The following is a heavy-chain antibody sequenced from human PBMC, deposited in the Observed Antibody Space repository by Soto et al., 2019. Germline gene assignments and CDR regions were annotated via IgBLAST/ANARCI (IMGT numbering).Heavy chain of an antibody. CDR1: GGSFSGYY. J-gene: IGHJ4*02. Sequence: PSETLSLTCAVYGGSFSGYYWSWIRQPPGKGLEWIGEINHSGSTNYNPSLKSRVTISVDTSKNQFSLKLSSVTAADTAVYYCARGPGYYGSGSILYWGQGTLVTVSS. CDR2: INHSGST. CDR3: ARGPGYYGSGSILY. D-gene: IGHD3-10*01. V-gene: IGHV4-34*01.